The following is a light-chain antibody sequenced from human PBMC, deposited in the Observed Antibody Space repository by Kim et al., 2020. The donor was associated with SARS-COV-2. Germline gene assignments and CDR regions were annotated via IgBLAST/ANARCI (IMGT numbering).Light chain of an antibody. CDR2: VNSDGSH. CDR3: QTWGSGIRV. V-gene: IGLV4-69*01. J-gene: IGLJ3*02. CDR1: GAQHDG. Sequence: ASDKPPVHLGKGAQHDGHGVEDQAAEEGPRFLMRVNSDGSHSRGDGIPDRFSGSSSGAERYLTISSLQSDDEADYYCQTWGSGIRVFGGGTQLTVL.